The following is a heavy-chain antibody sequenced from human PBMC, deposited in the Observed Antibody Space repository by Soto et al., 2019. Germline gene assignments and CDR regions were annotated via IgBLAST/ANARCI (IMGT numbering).Heavy chain of an antibody. J-gene: IGHJ4*02. CDR2: ISGSGGST. D-gene: IGHD2-15*01. CDR1: GFTFSSYA. V-gene: IGHV3-23*01. CDR3: ARASRRIGYCSGGSCRTFDY. Sequence: EVQLLESGGGLVQPGGSLRLSCAASGFTFSSYAMSWVRQAPGKGLEWVSAISGSGGSTYYADSVKGRFTISRDNSKNTLYLQMNSLRAEDTAVYYCARASRRIGYCSGGSCRTFDYWGQGTLVTVSS.